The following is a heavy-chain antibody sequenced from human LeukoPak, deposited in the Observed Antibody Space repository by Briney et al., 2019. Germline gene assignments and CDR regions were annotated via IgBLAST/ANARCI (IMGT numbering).Heavy chain of an antibody. V-gene: IGHV1-8*03. CDR2: MNPNSGNT. J-gene: IGHJ3*02. Sequence: TSVKVSSKASGYTFTSYDINWVRQATGQGLEWMGWMNPNSGNTGYAQKFQGRVTITRNTSISTAYMELSSLRSEDTAVYYCARARTRTSDAFDIWGQGTMVTVSS. D-gene: IGHD2-2*01. CDR3: ARARTRTSDAFDI. CDR1: GYTFTSYD.